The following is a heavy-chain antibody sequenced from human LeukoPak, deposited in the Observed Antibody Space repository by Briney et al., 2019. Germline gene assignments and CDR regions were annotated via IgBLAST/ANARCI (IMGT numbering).Heavy chain of an antibody. Sequence: PWGSLRLSCAASGFTFSSYWMSWVRQAPGKGLEWVANIKQDGSEKYYVDSVKGRFTISRDNAKNSLYLQMNSLRAEDTAVYYCARAGLTYYDFWSGYPYYMDVWGKGTTVTVSS. CDR2: IKQDGSEK. V-gene: IGHV3-7*01. CDR1: GFTFSSYW. J-gene: IGHJ6*03. CDR3: ARAGLTYYDFWSGYPYYMDV. D-gene: IGHD3-3*01.